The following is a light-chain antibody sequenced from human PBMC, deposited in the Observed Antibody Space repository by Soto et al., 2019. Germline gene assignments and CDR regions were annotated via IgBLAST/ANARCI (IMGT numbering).Light chain of an antibody. V-gene: IGLV1-51*01. CDR2: DNH. Sequence: QSVLTQPPSVSAAPGQKVTISCSGSSSNVGGNYVSWYQVLPQTAPKLLIYDNHKRHSGIPDRFSGSKSGTSATLGITDLQTGDEAEYYCGTWDISRDTVVFGGGTKVTVL. CDR3: GTWDISRDTVV. J-gene: IGLJ2*01. CDR1: SSNVGGNY.